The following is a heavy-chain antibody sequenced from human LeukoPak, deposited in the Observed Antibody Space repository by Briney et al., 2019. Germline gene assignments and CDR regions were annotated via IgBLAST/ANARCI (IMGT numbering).Heavy chain of an antibody. J-gene: IGHJ4*02. CDR3: ARVGGYSSSWYENFDY. CDR2: ISAYNGNT. Sequence: ASVKVSCKASGYTFTSYGTSWVRHAPGQRLEWMGWISAYNGNTNYAQKLQGRVTMTTDTSTSTAYMELRSLRSDDTAVYYCARVGGYSSSWYENFDYWGQGTLVTVSS. V-gene: IGHV1-18*01. CDR1: GYTFTSYG. D-gene: IGHD6-13*01.